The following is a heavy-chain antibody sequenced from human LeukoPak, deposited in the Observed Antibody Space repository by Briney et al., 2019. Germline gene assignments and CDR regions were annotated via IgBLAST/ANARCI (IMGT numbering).Heavy chain of an antibody. CDR1: GGSISSGGYY. Sequence: SETLSLTCTVSGGSISSGGYYWSWIRQHPGKGLEWIGYIYYSGSTYYNPSLKSRVTISVDTSKNQFSLKLSSVTAADTAVYYCARGLQRVVVAATLAYWGQGTLVTVSS. V-gene: IGHV4-31*03. D-gene: IGHD2-15*01. J-gene: IGHJ4*02. CDR3: ARGLQRVVVAATLAY. CDR2: IYYSGST.